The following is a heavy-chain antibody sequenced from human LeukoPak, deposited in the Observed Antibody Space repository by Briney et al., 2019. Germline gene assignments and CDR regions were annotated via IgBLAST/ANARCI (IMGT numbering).Heavy chain of an antibody. D-gene: IGHD6-19*01. V-gene: IGHV1-2*02. CDR3: ARGPYSSGWYSKDAFDI. CDR1: GYTFTGYY. CDR2: INPNSGGT. J-gene: IGHJ3*02. Sequence: ASVNVSCKASGYTFTGYYMHWVRQAPGQGLEWMGWINPNSGGTNYAQKLQGRVTMTTDTSTSTAYMELRSLRSDDTAVYYCARGPYSSGWYSKDAFDIWGQGTMVTVSS.